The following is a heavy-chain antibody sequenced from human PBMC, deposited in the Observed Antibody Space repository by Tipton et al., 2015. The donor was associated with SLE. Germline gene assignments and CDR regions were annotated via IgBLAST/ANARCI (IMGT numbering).Heavy chain of an antibody. CDR3: TRGIDPGSSRISDY. D-gene: IGHD2-15*01. V-gene: IGHV3-74*03. J-gene: IGHJ4*02. CDR1: GFTFSSYG. Sequence: SLRLSCAASGFTFSSYGMHWVRQAPGKGLVWVSRINSDGSSTTYADSVKGRFIISRDNSKSTLYLQTNNVRVEDTALYYCTRGIDPGSSRISDYWGQGTMVSVSS. CDR2: INSDGSST.